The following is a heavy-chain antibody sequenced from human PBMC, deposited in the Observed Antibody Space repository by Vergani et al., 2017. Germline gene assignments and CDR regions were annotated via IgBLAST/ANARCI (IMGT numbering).Heavy chain of an antibody. CDR1: GFTFTSYA. CDR3: AREEDAPGVAPDY. J-gene: IGHJ4*02. V-gene: IGHV3-23*01. D-gene: IGHD3-3*01. CDR2: ISGSGGST. Sequence: EVQLLESGGGLAQPGGSLRLSCAASGFTFTSYAMSWVRQAPGKGLGWVSAISGSGGSTYYADSVKGRFTISADKSISTAYLQWTSLKASDTAMYYCAREEDAPGVAPDYWGQGTLVTVSS.